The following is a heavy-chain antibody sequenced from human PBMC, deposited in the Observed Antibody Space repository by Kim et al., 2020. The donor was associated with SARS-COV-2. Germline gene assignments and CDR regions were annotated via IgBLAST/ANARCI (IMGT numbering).Heavy chain of an antibody. J-gene: IGHJ5*02. V-gene: IGHV1-69*13. Sequence: SVKVSCKASGGTFSSYAISWVRQAPGQGLEWMGGIIPIFGTANYAQKFQGRVTITADESTSTAYMELSSLRSEDTAVYYCAREYQLLCPQFDPWGQGTLVTVSS. CDR1: GGTFSSYA. CDR2: IIPIFGTA. CDR3: AREYQLLCPQFDP. D-gene: IGHD2-2*01.